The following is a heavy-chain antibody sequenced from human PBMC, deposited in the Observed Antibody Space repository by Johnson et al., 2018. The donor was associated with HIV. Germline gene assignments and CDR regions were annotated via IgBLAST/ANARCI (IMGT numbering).Heavy chain of an antibody. CDR2: ISYDGSNK. CDR1: GFTFSSYA. J-gene: IGHJ3*02. V-gene: IGHV3-30*04. D-gene: IGHD3-10*01. CDR3: ARDPDPFREYHGDAFDI. Sequence: QVQLVESGGGLVQPGRSLRLSCAPSGFTFSSYAMHWVRQAPGKGLEWVAVISYDGSNKYYADSVKGRFTISRDSSKDTLYVQMNSLRGEDTAVYYCARDPDPFREYHGDAFDIWGQGTVVTVSS.